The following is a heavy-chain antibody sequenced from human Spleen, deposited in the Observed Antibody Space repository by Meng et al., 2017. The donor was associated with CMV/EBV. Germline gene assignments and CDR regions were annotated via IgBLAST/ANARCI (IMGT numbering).Heavy chain of an antibody. CDR1: GFTFSSYG. V-gene: IGHV3-30*02. CDR3: AALVVNFDY. J-gene: IGHJ4*02. D-gene: IGHD2-15*01. CDR2: IRYDGSNK. Sequence: QGPRVEAGGGVVQPGGSLGFSCAASGFTFSSYGMHWVRQAPGKGLEWVAFIRYDGSNKYYADSVKGRFTISRDNSKNTLYLQMNSPRAEDTAVYYCAALVVNFDYWGQGTLVTVSS.